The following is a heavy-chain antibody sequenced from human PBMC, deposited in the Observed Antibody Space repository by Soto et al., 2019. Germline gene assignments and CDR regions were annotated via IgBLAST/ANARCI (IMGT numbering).Heavy chain of an antibody. D-gene: IGHD2-21*01. V-gene: IGHV3-48*02. Sequence: EEQLVESGGGLVQPGGSLRLSCAASGFTFSDFNMNWFRQAPGKGLEWISYISSSGRSTYYADSVKGRFTISRDNANHSLFLQMNSLVDEDSAVYYCAKETFFFESRTSYSAQRPRWFDPWGQGTLVTVSA. CDR2: ISSSGRST. J-gene: IGHJ5*02. CDR3: AKETFFFESRTSYSAQRPRWFDP. CDR1: GFTFSDFN.